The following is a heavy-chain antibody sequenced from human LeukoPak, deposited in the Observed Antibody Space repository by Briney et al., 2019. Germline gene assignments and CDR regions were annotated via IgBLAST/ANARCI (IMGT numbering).Heavy chain of an antibody. CDR1: GFTVSSSS. CDR2: FYSAGTT. V-gene: IGHV3-66*01. J-gene: IGHJ2*01. CDR3: ARDGFTMVRGVGGWYFDL. Sequence: PGGSLRLSCAASGFTVSSSSMTWVRQAPGKGLEWVSVFYSAGTTYYADSVKGRFTISRDKSKNTLSLQMNSLRAEDTAVYYCARDGFTMVRGVGGWYFDLWGRGTLVTVSS. D-gene: IGHD3-10*01.